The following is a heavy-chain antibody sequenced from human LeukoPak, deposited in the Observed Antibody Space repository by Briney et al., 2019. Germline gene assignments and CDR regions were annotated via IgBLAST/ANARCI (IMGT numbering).Heavy chain of an antibody. CDR3: TSWGDTTAEYFQR. J-gene: IGHJ1*01. D-gene: IGHD2-21*02. CDR2: INPDGRDT. V-gene: IGHV3-7*01. Sequence: SGGSLRLSCVVSGFTFNRCWMNWVRQAPGKGLEWVAHINPDGRDTYHVDSVKGRFTISRDNAQNSMYLQMNSLRVEDTAVYYCTSWGDTTAEYFQRWGQGTLVTVSS. CDR1: GFTFNRCW.